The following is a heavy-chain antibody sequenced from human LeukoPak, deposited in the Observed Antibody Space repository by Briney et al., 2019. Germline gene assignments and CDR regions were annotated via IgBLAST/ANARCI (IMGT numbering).Heavy chain of an antibody. CDR3: TREGGPEYYDSSGYYYPLFDI. V-gene: IGHV3-49*03. J-gene: IGHJ3*02. CDR2: IRSKAYGGTT. Sequence: GGSLRLSCTACGFTFGDYAMSWFRQAPGKGLEWVGFIRSKAYGGTTEYAASVKGRFTISRDDSESIAYLQMNSLKTEDTAVYYCTREGGPEYYDSSGYYYPLFDIWGQGTMVTVSS. D-gene: IGHD3-22*01. CDR1: GFTFGDYA.